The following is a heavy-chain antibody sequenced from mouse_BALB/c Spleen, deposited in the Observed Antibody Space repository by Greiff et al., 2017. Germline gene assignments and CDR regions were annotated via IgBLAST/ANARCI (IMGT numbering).Heavy chain of an antibody. J-gene: IGHJ4*01. D-gene: IGHD1-1*02. V-gene: IGHV5-9-3*01. Sequence: EVKLVESGGGLVKPGGSLKLSCAASGFTFSSYAMSWVRQTPEKRLEWVATISSGGSYTYYPDSVKGRFTISRDNAKNTLYLQMSSLRSEDTAMYYCARYGGNYDYYAMDYWGQGTSVTVSS. CDR1: GFTFSSYA. CDR3: ARYGGNYDYYAMDY. CDR2: ISSGGSYT.